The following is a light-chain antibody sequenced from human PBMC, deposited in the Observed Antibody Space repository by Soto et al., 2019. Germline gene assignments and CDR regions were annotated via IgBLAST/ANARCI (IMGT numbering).Light chain of an antibody. CDR1: NIAIKS. V-gene: IGLV3-21*02. J-gene: IGLJ2*01. Sequence: SSELTQAPSVSVAPGQTARITCGGNNIAIKSVHWYQQKPGQAPVLVVYDDGDRPSGIPERFSGSNSGNTATLTITRVEAGDEADYHCQVWDSSSDHRVVFGGGTQLIVL. CDR3: QVWDSSSDHRVV. CDR2: DDG.